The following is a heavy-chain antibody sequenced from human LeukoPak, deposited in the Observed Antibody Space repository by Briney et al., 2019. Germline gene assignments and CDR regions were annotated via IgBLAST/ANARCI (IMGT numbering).Heavy chain of an antibody. CDR2: IYWDDDK. D-gene: IGHD5-24*01. Sequence: KESGPTLVKPTQTLTLTCTFSGFSLSTSGVAVGWIRQPPGKALEWLGLIYWDDDKRYSPSLKSALTITKDTSKNQVVLTMTNIDPVDTATYYCAHRRDGYNSLDYWGQGTLVTVSS. J-gene: IGHJ4*02. V-gene: IGHV2-5*02. CDR1: GFSLSTSGVA. CDR3: AHRRDGYNSLDY.